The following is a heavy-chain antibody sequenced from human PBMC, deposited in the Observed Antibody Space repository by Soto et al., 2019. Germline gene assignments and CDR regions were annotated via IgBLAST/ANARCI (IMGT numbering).Heavy chain of an antibody. Sequence: SETLSLTCTVSGGSISSSSYYWGWIRQPPGKGLEWIGSIYYSGSTYYNPSLKSRVTISVDTSKNQFSLKLSSVTAADTAVYYCARLDGDHFDYWGQGTLVTVSS. D-gene: IGHD4-17*01. V-gene: IGHV4-39*01. CDR2: IYYSGST. CDR3: ARLDGDHFDY. J-gene: IGHJ4*02. CDR1: GGSISSSSYY.